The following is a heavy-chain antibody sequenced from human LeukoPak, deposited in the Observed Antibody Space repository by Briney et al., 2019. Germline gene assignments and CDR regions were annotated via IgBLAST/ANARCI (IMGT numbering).Heavy chain of an antibody. Sequence: SDTVSLLCTVWGGSINSYYWTWIRQPPGKALEYIVYISYSGSTNQNPSLKSRITIALDTSKNQFSLTLGSVTVGHPGLYFLWRDLEDGYNYFNPKPRSSSMAVWGKGTTVTVSS. V-gene: IGHV4-59*01. CDR3: WRDLEDGYNYFNPKPRSSSMAV. J-gene: IGHJ6*01. D-gene: IGHD5-24*01. CDR2: ISYSGST. CDR1: GGSINSYY.